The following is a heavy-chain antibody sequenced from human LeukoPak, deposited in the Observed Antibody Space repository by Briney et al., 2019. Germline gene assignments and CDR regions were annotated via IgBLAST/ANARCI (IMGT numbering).Heavy chain of an antibody. Sequence: ESGPTLVNPTQTLTLTCTFSGFSTSTSGMRVSWIRQPPGKALEWLARINRDDDKFYSTSLKTRLTISRDTAKNQVVLTMTNMGPVDTATYYCARTLYYYDSSGYYNTGDDAFDIWGQGTMVTVSS. D-gene: IGHD3-22*01. J-gene: IGHJ3*02. CDR3: ARTLYYYDSSGYYNTGDDAFDI. V-gene: IGHV2-70*04. CDR1: GFSTSTSGMR. CDR2: INRDDDK.